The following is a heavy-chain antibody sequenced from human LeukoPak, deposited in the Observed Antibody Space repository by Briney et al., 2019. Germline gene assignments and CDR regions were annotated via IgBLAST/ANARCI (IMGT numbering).Heavy chain of an antibody. CDR3: ARNDYGDYGN. Sequence: SETLSLTCTVSGGSISSYYWSWIRQPPGKGLEWIGYIYYSGSTYYNPSLKSRVTISVDTSKNQFSLKLSSVTAADTAVYYCARNDYGDYGNWGQGTLVTVSS. CDR1: GGSISSYY. V-gene: IGHV4-59*08. J-gene: IGHJ4*02. CDR2: IYYSGST. D-gene: IGHD4-17*01.